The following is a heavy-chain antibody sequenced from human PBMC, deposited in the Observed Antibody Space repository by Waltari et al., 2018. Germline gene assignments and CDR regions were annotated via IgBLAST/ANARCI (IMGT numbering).Heavy chain of an antibody. CDR2: ISSSSSYI. CDR3: AKAGDTAMVTWYYMNV. V-gene: IGHV3-21*01. J-gene: IGHJ6*03. D-gene: IGHD5-18*01. Sequence: EEQLVEPGGALVLLGGSRSCSGVTTGFGFRRYTFSRVRRAPGKGLEWFSSISSSSSYIYYADSVKGRFTMSRDSAKNSLHLQMNSLRAEDTGVYYCAKAGDTAMVTWYYMNVWGKGTTVTVSS. CDR1: GFGFRRYT.